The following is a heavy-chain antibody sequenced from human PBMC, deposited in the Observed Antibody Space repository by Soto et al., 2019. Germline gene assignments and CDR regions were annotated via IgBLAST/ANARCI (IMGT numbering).Heavy chain of an antibody. J-gene: IGHJ5*02. CDR3: ARRIQGYYDSSGYSTHNWFDP. CDR1: GYTFTSYY. D-gene: IGHD3-22*01. V-gene: IGHV1-46*01. CDR2: INPSGGST. Sequence: GASVKVSCKASGYTFTSYYMHWMRQAPGQGLEWMGIINPSGGSTSYAQKFQGRVTMTRDTSTSTVYMELSSLRSEDTAVYYCARRIQGYYDSSGYSTHNWFDPWGQGTLVTVSS.